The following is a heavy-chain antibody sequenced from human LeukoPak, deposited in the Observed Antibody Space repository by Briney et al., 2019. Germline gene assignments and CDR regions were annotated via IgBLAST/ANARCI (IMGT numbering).Heavy chain of an antibody. CDR3: ARGQGYCSGGSCYLVY. D-gene: IGHD2-15*01. CDR2: INHSGST. J-gene: IGHJ4*02. CDR1: GGSFSGYY. V-gene: IGHV4-34*01. Sequence: PSETLSLTCAVYGGSFSGYYWSWIRQPPGKGLEWIGEINHSGSTNYNPSLKSRVTISVDTSKNQFSLKLSSVTAADTAVYYCARGQGYCSGGSCYLVYWDQGTLVTVSS.